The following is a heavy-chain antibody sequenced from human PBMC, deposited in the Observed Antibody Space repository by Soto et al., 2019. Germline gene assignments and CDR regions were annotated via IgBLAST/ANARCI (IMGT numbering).Heavy chain of an antibody. CDR2: ISSTTNYI. CDR3: VRGSKDSYPGSRIFDF. Sequence: PGGSLRLSCAASGFTFTRYSMNWVRQAPGKGLEWVSSISSTTNYIYYGDSMKGRFTISRDNAKNSLYLEMNSLRAEDSAIYFCVRGSKDSYPGSRIFDFWGRGTLVTVSS. J-gene: IGHJ4*02. D-gene: IGHD3-10*01. V-gene: IGHV3-21*04. CDR1: GFTFTRYS.